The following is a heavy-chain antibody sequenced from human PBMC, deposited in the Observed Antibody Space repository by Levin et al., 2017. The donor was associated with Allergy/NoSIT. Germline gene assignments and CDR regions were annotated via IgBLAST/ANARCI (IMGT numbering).Heavy chain of an antibody. V-gene: IGHV3-7*01. CDR1: GFNFRSFW. J-gene: IGHJ4*02. CDR2: MNDDGREK. CDR3: ARDLARGKFDY. Sequence: GGSLRLSCLASGFNFRSFWMSWVRQAPGKGLEWVANMNDDGREKYYVDSLRGRFTISRDNAKNSLYLQMDRLRVDDTAVYYCARDLARGKFDYWVQGTLVTVPS.